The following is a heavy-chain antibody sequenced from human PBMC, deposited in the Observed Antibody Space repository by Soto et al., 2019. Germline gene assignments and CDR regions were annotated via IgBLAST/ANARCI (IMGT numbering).Heavy chain of an antibody. V-gene: IGHV1-69*13. Sequence: ASVKVSCKASGGTFSSYAISWVRQAPGQGLEWMGGIIPIFGTANYAQKFQGRVTITADESTSTAYMELSSLRSEDTAVYYCAKENAGGSLANWFDPWGQGTLVTVSS. CDR2: IIPIFGTA. CDR1: GGTFSSYA. D-gene: IGHD1-26*01. J-gene: IGHJ5*02. CDR3: AKENAGGSLANWFDP.